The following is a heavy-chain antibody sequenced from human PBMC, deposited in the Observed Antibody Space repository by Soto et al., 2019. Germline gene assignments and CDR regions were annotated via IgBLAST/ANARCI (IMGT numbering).Heavy chain of an antibody. CDR2: ISGSGGST. Sequence: EVQLLESGGGLVQPGGSLRLSCAASGFTFSSYAMSWVRQAPGKGLEWVSAISGSGGSTYYADSVKGRFTISRDNSKNTLYLQKNILRAEDTAVYYCAKAQLEPGTIFGVVTPIDYWGQGTLVTVSS. CDR3: AKAQLEPGTIFGVVTPIDY. CDR1: GFTFSSYA. V-gene: IGHV3-23*01. D-gene: IGHD3-3*01. J-gene: IGHJ4*02.